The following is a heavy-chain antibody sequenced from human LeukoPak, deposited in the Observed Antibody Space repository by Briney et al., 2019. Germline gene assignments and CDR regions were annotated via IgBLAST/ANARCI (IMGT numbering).Heavy chain of an antibody. CDR1: GFTFTNAW. Sequence: GGSLRLSCAASGFTFTNAWMSWVRQAPGKGLEWVGRIKSKTDGGTTDYAAPVKGRFTISRDDSKNTLYLQMNSLKTEDTAVYYCTTGHHDYYDSSGYLTNAYWGQGTLVTVSS. CDR3: TTGHHDYYDSSGYLTNAY. CDR2: IKSKTDGGTT. V-gene: IGHV3-15*01. J-gene: IGHJ4*02. D-gene: IGHD3-22*01.